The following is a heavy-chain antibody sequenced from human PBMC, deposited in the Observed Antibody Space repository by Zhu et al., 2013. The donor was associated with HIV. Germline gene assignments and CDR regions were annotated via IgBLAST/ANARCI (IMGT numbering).Heavy chain of an antibody. CDR2: IIPTFGTA. CDR1: GGTFSSYA. J-gene: IGHJ5*02. D-gene: IGHD6-19*01. Sequence: QVQLVQSGAEVKKPGSSVKVSCKASGGTFSSYAISWVRQAPGQGLEWMGGIIPTFGTANYAQKFQGRVTITADESTSTAYMELSSLRSEDTAVYYCASNIGYGSNWFDPGAREPWSPSPQ. V-gene: IGHV1-69*01. CDR3: ASNIGYGSNWFDP.